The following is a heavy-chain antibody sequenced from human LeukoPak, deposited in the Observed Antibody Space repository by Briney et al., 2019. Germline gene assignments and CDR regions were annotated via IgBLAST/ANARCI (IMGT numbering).Heavy chain of an antibody. Sequence: SETLSLTCTVSGGSISSYYWSWIRQPPGKGLEWIGSIYYSGSTYYNPSLKSRVTISVDTSKNQFSLKLSSVTAADTAVYYCARDKGLREPDAFDIWGQGTMVTVSS. J-gene: IGHJ3*02. V-gene: IGHV4-39*07. D-gene: IGHD1-14*01. CDR3: ARDKGLREPDAFDI. CDR2: IYYSGST. CDR1: GGSISSYY.